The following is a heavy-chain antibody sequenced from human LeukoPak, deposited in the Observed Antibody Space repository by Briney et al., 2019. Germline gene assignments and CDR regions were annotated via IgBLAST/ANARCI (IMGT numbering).Heavy chain of an antibody. CDR3: ARTLSAAAMVSYYFDY. CDR1: GFTFSSYG. CDR2: ISGGGDIT. D-gene: IGHD5-18*01. V-gene: IGHV3-23*01. J-gene: IGHJ4*02. Sequence: GGTLRLSCAASGFTFSSYGMSWVRQAPRKGLEWVSAISGGGDITYYADSVKGRFTISRDNSKNTLYLQMNSLRAEDTAVYYCARTLSAAAMVSYYFDYWGQGTLVTVSS.